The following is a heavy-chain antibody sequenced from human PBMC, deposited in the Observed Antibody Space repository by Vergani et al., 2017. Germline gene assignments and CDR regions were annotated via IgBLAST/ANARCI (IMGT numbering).Heavy chain of an antibody. D-gene: IGHD3-10*01. CDR2: IIPIFGTA. V-gene: IGHV1-69*01. Sequence: QVQLVQSGAEVKKPGSSVKVSCKASGGTFSSYAISWVRQAPGQGLEWMGGIIPIFGTANYAQKFQGRVTITADESTSTAYMELSSLRSEYTAVYYCAMPRANYYGSGSYLRQEEGYWGQGTLVTVSS. J-gene: IGHJ4*02. CDR1: GGTFSSYA. CDR3: AMPRANYYGSGSYLRQEEGY.